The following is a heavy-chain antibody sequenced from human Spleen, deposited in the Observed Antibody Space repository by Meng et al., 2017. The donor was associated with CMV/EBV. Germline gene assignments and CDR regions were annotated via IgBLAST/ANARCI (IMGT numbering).Heavy chain of an antibody. D-gene: IGHD3-3*01. CDR2: IKSKTDDGTT. V-gene: IGHV3-15*01. Sequence: FSDAWMSWVRQAPGKGLERVGRIKSKTDDGTTDYAAPVKGRFTISRDDSKNTLYLEMINLKIADTAVYYCSTALYDFWSGYSGYFDSWGQGTLVTISS. CDR1: FSDAW. J-gene: IGHJ4*02. CDR3: STALYDFWSGYSGYFDS.